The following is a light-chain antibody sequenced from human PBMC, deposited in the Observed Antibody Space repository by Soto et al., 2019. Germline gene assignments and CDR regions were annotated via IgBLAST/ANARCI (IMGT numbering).Light chain of an antibody. CDR2: GAS. Sequence: EIVLTQSPATLSLSPGERATLSCRASQSVSSYLAWYQQKPGQAPRLLIYGASSRATGIPDRFRGSGSGTDFTLTISRLEPEDFAVYYCQQRSNWSSFGQGTRLEIK. J-gene: IGKJ5*01. CDR3: QQRSNWSS. CDR1: QSVSSY. V-gene: IGKV3-11*01.